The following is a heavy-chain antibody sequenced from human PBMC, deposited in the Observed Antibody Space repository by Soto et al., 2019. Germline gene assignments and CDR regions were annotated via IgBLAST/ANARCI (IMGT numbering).Heavy chain of an antibody. V-gene: IGHV4-31*03. CDR1: GDSITTVFHY. CDR3: SKESGGYDSSTRYGLDV. J-gene: IGHJ6*02. Sequence: SETLSLTCLVSGDSITTVFHYWAWIPQQPGKGLEWIGYIYYSGSTDYNPSLKSRVSISVDTSKNQDSLKLSSVTAADTAVYYCSKESGGYDSSTRYGLDVWGQGTTVTVSS. CDR2: IYYSGST. D-gene: IGHD6-25*01.